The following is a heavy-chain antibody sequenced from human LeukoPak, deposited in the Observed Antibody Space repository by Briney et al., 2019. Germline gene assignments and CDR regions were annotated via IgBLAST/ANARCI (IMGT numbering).Heavy chain of an antibody. CDR2: INPNSGGT. Sequence: ASVKVSCKASGYIFTGYYMHWVRQAPGQGPEWMGWINPNSGGTNSAQKFQGRVTMTRDTSISTAYMELSRLRSDDTAVYYCARDILPSVAGAGYRFDPWGQGTLVTVSS. J-gene: IGHJ5*02. CDR3: ARDILPSVAGAGYRFDP. D-gene: IGHD6-19*01. CDR1: GYIFTGYY. V-gene: IGHV1-2*02.